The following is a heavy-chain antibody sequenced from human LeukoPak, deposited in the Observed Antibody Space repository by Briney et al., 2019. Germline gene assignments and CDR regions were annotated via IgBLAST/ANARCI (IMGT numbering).Heavy chain of an antibody. CDR3: ARALPERATVAAYFDY. Sequence: GGSLRLSCAASGFTFTSYSMNWVRQAPGKGLEWVAVISYDGSDKYYADSVKGKFTISRDNSKNTLYLQMNSLRAEDTAVYYCARALPERATVAAYFDYWGQGTLVTVSS. CDR2: ISYDGSDK. V-gene: IGHV3-30*03. CDR1: GFTFTSYS. J-gene: IGHJ4*02. D-gene: IGHD5-24*01.